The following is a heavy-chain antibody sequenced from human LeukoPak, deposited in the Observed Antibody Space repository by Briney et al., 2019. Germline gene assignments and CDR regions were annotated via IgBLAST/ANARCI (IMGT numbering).Heavy chain of an antibody. V-gene: IGHV4-30-2*01. J-gene: IGHJ6*02. Sequence: PSETLSLTCTVSGGSIGSGGYSWSWVRQPAGKGLEWIGYIYHTGSSYYNPSLKSRVTISVDRSKNQFSLNLSSVTAADTAVYYCARALSGSYPPTSYGMDVWGQGTTVTVSS. CDR2: IYHTGSS. CDR3: ARALSGSYPPTSYGMDV. D-gene: IGHD3-10*01. CDR1: GGSIGSGGYS.